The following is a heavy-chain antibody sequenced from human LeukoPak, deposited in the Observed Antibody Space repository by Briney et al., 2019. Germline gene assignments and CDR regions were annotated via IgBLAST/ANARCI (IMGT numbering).Heavy chain of an antibody. CDR1: GFTFDDYA. Sequence: GRSLRLSCAASGFTFDDYAMHWVRRAPGKGLEWVSGINWNSGSIGYADSVKGRFTISRDNAKNSLYLQMNSLRAEDSALYYCAKGYSSLGSHSSFDYWGQGTLVTVSS. CDR3: AKGYSSLGSHSSFDY. J-gene: IGHJ4*02. D-gene: IGHD1-26*01. V-gene: IGHV3-9*01. CDR2: INWNSGSI.